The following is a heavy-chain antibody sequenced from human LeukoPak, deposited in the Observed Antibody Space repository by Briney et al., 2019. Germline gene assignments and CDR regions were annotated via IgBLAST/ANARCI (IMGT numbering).Heavy chain of an antibody. J-gene: IGHJ4*02. CDR2: IWYDGSNK. D-gene: IGHD3-16*01. CDR1: GFTFSNYG. CDR3: ARGPGDYVLGIYFDY. V-gene: IGHV3-33*01. Sequence: PGRSLRLSCAASGFTFSNYGMHWVRQAPGKGLEWVAVIWYDGSNKYYADSVKGRFTISRDNSKNTLYLQMNSLRAEDTAVYYCARGPGDYVLGIYFDYWGQGTLVTVSS.